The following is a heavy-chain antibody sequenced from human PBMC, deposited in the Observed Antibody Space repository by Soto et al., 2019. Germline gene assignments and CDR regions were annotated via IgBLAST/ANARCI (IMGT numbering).Heavy chain of an antibody. D-gene: IGHD3-3*01. J-gene: IGHJ6*02. Sequence: SLRLCCVASGFNFDDPVMHGVRQVRGKGLEWVGHINWDGYSIGYGGSVRGRFSISRDNAKNTLYLQMNSLRPEDTALYFCARSWSGSTSGRVDVWGQGTTVTVSS. CDR2: INWDGYSI. V-gene: IGHV3-9*01. CDR1: GFNFDDPV. CDR3: ARSWSGSTSGRVDV.